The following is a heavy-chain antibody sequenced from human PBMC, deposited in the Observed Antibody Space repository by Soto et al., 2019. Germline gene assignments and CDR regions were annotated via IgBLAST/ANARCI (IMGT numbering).Heavy chain of an antibody. CDR3: ARGGWQLVYRVPDAFDI. D-gene: IGHD6-6*01. J-gene: IGHJ3*02. CDR2: ISSSSSTI. CDR1: GFTFSSYS. V-gene: IGHV3-48*02. Sequence: EVQLVESGGGLVQPGGSLRLSCAASGFTFSSYSMNWVRQAPGKGLEWVSYISSSSSTIYYADSVKGRFTISRDNAKNSLYLQMNSLRDEDTAVYYCARGGWQLVYRVPDAFDIWGQVTMVTVSS.